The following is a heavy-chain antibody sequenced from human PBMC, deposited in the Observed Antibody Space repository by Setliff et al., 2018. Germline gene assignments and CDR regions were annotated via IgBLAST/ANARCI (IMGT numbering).Heavy chain of an antibody. CDR3: ARAPSVELVTIRTNSWFTY. J-gene: IGHJ4*02. Sequence: ASVKVSCKASGYTFRNYAFAWVRQAPGQGLEWVGWISVYNGATNYAQKFQGRVTLTTDTSTSTAYMELRSLTSDDSAFYYCARAPSVELVTIRTNSWFTYWGQGTLVT. CDR1: GYTFRNYA. CDR2: ISVYNGAT. V-gene: IGHV1-18*01. D-gene: IGHD5-18*01.